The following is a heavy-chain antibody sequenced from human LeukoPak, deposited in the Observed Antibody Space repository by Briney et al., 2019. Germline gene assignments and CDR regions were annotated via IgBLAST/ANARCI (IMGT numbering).Heavy chain of an antibody. CDR3: AIELFSSGSCPDG. Sequence: PGGSLRLSCSASGFTFSYYAMHWVRQAPGKGLEWVALIWSDGSNKYYADSVKGRITISRDNSKNTVYLQVNSLRAEDTAVYYCAIELFSSGSCPDGWGEGTLVTVS. D-gene: IGHD3-10*01. V-gene: IGHV3-33*01. CDR1: GFTFSYYA. J-gene: IGHJ1*01. CDR2: IWSDGSNK.